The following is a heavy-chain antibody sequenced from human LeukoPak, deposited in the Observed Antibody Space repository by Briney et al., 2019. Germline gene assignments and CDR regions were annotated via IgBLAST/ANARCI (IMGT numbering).Heavy chain of an antibody. J-gene: IGHJ4*02. CDR3: TSGSGSYADS. CDR2: IYYSRST. Sequence: PSETLSLTCNVSGGSISSYYWSWIRQPPGKGLDWIGYIYYSRSTNYNPSLKSRVTISVDTSKSQFSLKLSSVTAADTAVYYCTSGSGSYADSWGPGTLVTVSS. CDR1: GGSISSYY. D-gene: IGHD3-10*01. V-gene: IGHV4-59*01.